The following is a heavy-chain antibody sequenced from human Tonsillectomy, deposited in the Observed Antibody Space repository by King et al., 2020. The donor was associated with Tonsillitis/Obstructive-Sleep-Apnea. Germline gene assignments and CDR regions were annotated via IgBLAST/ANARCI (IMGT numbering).Heavy chain of an antibody. CDR2: IYYSGRT. CDR3: ASGVLRGYSYGYGY. J-gene: IGHJ4*02. D-gene: IGHD5-18*01. Sequence: LQLQESGPGLVKPSETLSLTCTVSGGSISSSSYYWGWIRQPPGKGLEWIGSIYYSGRTYYNPSLKSRVTISVDTSKNQFSLKLSSVPAADTAVYYCASGVLRGYSYGYGYWGQGPWSPSPQ. V-gene: IGHV4-39*01. CDR1: GGSISSSSYY.